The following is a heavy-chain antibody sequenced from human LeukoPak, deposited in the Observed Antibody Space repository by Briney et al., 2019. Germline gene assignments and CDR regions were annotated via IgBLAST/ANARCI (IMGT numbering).Heavy chain of an antibody. CDR1: GFTFNNAW. Sequence: PGGSLRLSCAASGFTFNNAWMSWVRQAPGKGLEWVGRIKSKTNGGTTDYAAPVKGRFTISRDDSKNTLYLQMNNLRAEDTAVYYCARGSMVKANDYWGQGTLLTVSS. CDR2: IKSKTNGGTT. D-gene: IGHD5-18*01. CDR3: ARGSMVKANDY. J-gene: IGHJ4*02. V-gene: IGHV3-15*01.